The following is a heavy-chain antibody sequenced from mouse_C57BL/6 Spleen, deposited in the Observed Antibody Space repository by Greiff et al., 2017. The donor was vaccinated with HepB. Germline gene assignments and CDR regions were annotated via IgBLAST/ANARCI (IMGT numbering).Heavy chain of an antibody. D-gene: IGHD2-12*01. J-gene: IGHJ3*01. V-gene: IGHV5-17*01. CDR1: GFTFSDYG. CDR3: ASYDGTWFAY. CDR2: ISSGSSTI. Sequence: EVQGVESGGGLVKPGGSLKLSCAASGFTFSDYGMHWVRQAPEKGLEWVAYISSGSSTIYYADTVKGRFTISRDNAKNTLFLQMTSLRSEDTAMYYCASYDGTWFAYWGQGTLVTVSA.